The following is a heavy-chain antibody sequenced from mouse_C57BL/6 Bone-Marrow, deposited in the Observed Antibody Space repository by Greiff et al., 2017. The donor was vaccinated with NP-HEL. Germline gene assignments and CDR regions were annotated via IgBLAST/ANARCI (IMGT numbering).Heavy chain of an antibody. D-gene: IGHD3-2*02. V-gene: IGHV5-6*01. CDR3: ARAGSSGSYYFDY. CDR2: ISSGGSYT. Sequence: EVKVVESGGDLVKPGGSLKLSCAASGFTFSSYGMSWVRQTPDKRLEWVATISSGGSYTYYPDSVKGRFTISRDNAKNTLYLQMSSLKSEDTAMYYCARAGSSGSYYFDYWGQGTTLTVSS. CDR1: GFTFSSYG. J-gene: IGHJ2*01.